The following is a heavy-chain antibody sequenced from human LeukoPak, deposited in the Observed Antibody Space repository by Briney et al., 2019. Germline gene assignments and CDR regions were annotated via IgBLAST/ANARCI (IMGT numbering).Heavy chain of an antibody. Sequence: RSQTLSLTCAISGDSFSSNSAAWTWIRQSPSRGLEWLGSTYYRSKWYNDYAVSVKSRLTINADTSKNQFSLLLHSVTPEDTAVYYCARQGPTWPFDYWGQGTLVTVSS. D-gene: IGHD5-24*01. CDR2: TYYRSKWYN. CDR1: GDSFSSNSAA. J-gene: IGHJ4*02. V-gene: IGHV6-1*01. CDR3: ARQGPTWPFDY.